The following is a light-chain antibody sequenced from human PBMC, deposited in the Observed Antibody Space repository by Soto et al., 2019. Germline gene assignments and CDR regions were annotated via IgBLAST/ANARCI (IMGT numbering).Light chain of an antibody. Sequence: EIVLTQSPGTRALSPGEGATLSCRPSQSVSSSYLAWYQQKPGQAPRLLIFAAATRATGVPDRFSGSGSGTDFTLTIRRLEPEDFAVYYCQQYGSSPRTFGQGTKVDIK. J-gene: IGKJ1*01. V-gene: IGKV3-20*01. CDR3: QQYGSSPRT. CDR1: QSVSSSY. CDR2: AAA.